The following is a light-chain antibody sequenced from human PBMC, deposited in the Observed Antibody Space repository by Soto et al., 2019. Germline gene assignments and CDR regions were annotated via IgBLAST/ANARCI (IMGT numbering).Light chain of an antibody. V-gene: IGKV3-20*01. CDR3: QQYGSSLRWT. CDR1: QSVSSSY. Sequence: EIVLTQSPGTLSLSPGERATLSCRASQSVSSSYLAWYQQKPGQAPRLLIYGASSRATGIPDRFSGSGSGTDFTLTISRLEPEDFAVYYCQQYGSSLRWTFGQGTKVDI. J-gene: IGKJ1*01. CDR2: GAS.